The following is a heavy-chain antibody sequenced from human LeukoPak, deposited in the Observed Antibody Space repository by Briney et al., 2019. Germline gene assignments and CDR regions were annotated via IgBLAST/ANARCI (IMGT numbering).Heavy chain of an antibody. CDR3: ARWPEGP. D-gene: IGHD2-15*01. V-gene: IGHV3-9*03. J-gene: IGHJ5*02. CDR1: GFTFDDYA. Sequence: GRSLRLSCAASGFTFDDYAMHWVRQGPGKGLEWASGISWNSDIIGYADSVKGRFTISRDNAKKSLYLQMNSLRVEDMALYYCARWPEGPWGQGTLVTVSS. CDR2: ISWNSDII.